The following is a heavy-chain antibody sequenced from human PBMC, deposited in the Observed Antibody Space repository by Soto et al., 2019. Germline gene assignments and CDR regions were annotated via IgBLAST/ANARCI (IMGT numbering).Heavy chain of an antibody. CDR2: IYYTGST. D-gene: IGHD3-22*01. Sequence: ETLSLTCTVSGGSISSYYWSWIRQPPGKGLEWIAYIYYTGSTNYNPSLKSRVTLSADTSKNQFSLKLSSVTAADTAMYYCARVDSSGSYFDSWGQGTLVTVSS. J-gene: IGHJ4*02. CDR1: GGSISSYY. CDR3: ARVDSSGSYFDS. V-gene: IGHV4-59*01.